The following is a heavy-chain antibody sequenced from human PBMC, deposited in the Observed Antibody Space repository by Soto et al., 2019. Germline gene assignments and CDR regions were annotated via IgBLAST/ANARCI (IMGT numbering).Heavy chain of an antibody. CDR2: FYYSGST. CDR3: AKGGYSGYLDY. J-gene: IGHJ4*02. CDR1: GGSISIYY. V-gene: IGHV4-59*01. Sequence: QVQLQESGPGLVKPSETLSLTCTVSGGSISIYYWSWIRQPPGKGLEWIGYFYYSGSTNYNPFLKSRVTISADTSKNQFSLRLSSVTAADTAVYYCAKGGYSGYLDYWGQGTLVTVSS. D-gene: IGHD5-12*01.